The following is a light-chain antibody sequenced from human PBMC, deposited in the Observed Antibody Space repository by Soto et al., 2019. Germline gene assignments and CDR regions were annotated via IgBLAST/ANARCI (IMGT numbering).Light chain of an antibody. CDR1: QSLVHSDGIAY. CDR2: KVS. J-gene: IGKJ5*01. Sequence: VMTQYTLSLPVTLGQPASISCRSNQSLVHSDGIAYFSWFQQRPGRSPRRLIYKVSNRDSGVPARFSGSGSGTDFALKISRVEAEDVGVYYCMQGTHWPITFGQGTRLEI. CDR3: MQGTHWPIT. V-gene: IGKV2-30*02.